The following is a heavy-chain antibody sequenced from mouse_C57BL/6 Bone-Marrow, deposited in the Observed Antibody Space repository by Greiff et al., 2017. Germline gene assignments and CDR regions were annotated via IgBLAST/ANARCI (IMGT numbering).Heavy chain of an antibody. CDR2: IDPEAGET. J-gene: IGHJ2*01. CDR3: ARGTTVVTPYYFDY. CDR1: GFNIKDYY. Sequence: VQLQQSGAELVKPGASVKLSCTASGFNIKDYYMHWVKQRTEQGLEWIGRIDPEAGETKYASKFQGKATITADTSSNTAYLQLSSLTSEDAAVYYCARGTTVVTPYYFDYWGQGTTLTVSS. D-gene: IGHD1-1*01. V-gene: IGHV14-2*01.